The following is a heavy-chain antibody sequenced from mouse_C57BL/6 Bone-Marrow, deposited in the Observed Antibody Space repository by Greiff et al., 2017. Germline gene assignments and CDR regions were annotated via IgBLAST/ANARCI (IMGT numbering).Heavy chain of an antibody. D-gene: IGHD3-3*01. J-gene: IGHJ2*01. Sequence: DVQLVESGGDLVKPGGSLKLSCAASGFTFSSYGMSWVRQTPDKRLEWVATISSGGSYTYYPDSVKGRFTISRDNAKNTLYLQMSSLKSEDTAMYYCARRGLGRAFDYWGQGTTLTVSS. V-gene: IGHV5-6*01. CDR1: GFTFSSYG. CDR2: ISSGGSYT. CDR3: ARRGLGRAFDY.